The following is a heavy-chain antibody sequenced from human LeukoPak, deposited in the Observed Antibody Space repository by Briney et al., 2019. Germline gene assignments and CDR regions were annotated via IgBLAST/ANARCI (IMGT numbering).Heavy chain of an antibody. Sequence: GGSLRLSCAASGFTFSSYAMSWVRQAPGKGLEWVSAISGSGGSTYYADSVKGRFTISRENSKNTLYLQMNSLRAEDTAVYYCAKDRRSIPAFDYWGQGTLVTVSS. CDR3: AKDRRSIPAFDY. J-gene: IGHJ4*02. CDR2: ISGSGGST. D-gene: IGHD1-26*01. V-gene: IGHV3-23*01. CDR1: GFTFSSYA.